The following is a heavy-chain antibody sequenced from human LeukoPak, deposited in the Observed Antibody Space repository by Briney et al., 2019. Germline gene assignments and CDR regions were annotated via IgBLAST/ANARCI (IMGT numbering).Heavy chain of an antibody. CDR2: IIPMFGTP. Sequence: SVKVSCKVSGGTFNNYDFSWVRQAPGQGLEWMGKIIPMFGTPNYARKFQGRVTITTDESTSTVYMELSSLRSEDTAVHYCARGGGGHLEWLAVAAFDTWGQGTMVIVSS. D-gene: IGHD3-3*01. CDR1: GGTFNNYD. V-gene: IGHV1-69*05. CDR3: ARGGGGHLEWLAVAAFDT. J-gene: IGHJ3*02.